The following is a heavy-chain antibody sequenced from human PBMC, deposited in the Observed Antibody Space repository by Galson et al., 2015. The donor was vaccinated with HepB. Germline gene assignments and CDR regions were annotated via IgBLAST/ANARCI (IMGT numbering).Heavy chain of an antibody. D-gene: IGHD6-19*01. CDR3: ARDHSGWLDY. J-gene: IGHJ4*02. Sequence: SLRLSCAASGFTFNNYVMHWVRQAPGKGLEWVAVISSDGSNKYYADSVKGRFTISRDNSKNTLYLQMNSLRAEDTAVYYCARDHSGWLDYWGQGTLVTVSS. V-gene: IGHV3-30*04. CDR1: GFTFNNYV. CDR2: ISSDGSNK.